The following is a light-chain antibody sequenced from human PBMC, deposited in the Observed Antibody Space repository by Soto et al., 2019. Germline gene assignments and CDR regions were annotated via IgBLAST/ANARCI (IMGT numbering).Light chain of an antibody. CDR2: KAS. V-gene: IGKV1-5*03. J-gene: IGKJ1*01. Sequence: DIQMTPSPSTLSASVGDRVTITCRASQSIDSWLAWYQQKPGKAPKLLMYKASSLESGVPSRFSGSGSETEFTLTISSLQPDDFATYYCQHYKSYPWTFGQGTKVDIK. CDR1: QSIDSW. CDR3: QHYKSYPWT.